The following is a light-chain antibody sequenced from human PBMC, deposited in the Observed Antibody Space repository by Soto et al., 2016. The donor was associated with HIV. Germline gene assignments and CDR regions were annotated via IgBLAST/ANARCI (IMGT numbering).Light chain of an antibody. Sequence: DIQMTQSPPSVSASVGDRVTITCRASQGISSWLAWYQQKPGKVPRLLISAAMNLESGVPSRFRGSGSGTDFTLTISSLQLEDFATYFCQQSYSIPFTFGGGTKVEIK. CDR3: QQSYSIPFT. V-gene: IGKV1-12*01. CDR2: AAM. CDR1: QGISSW. J-gene: IGKJ4*01.